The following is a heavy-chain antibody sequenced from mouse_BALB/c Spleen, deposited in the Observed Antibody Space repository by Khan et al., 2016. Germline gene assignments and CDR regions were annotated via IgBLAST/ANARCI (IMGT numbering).Heavy chain of an antibody. CDR1: GYSFTDYN. J-gene: IGHJ3*01. D-gene: IGHD2-4*01. CDR3: DRYEYDVTWFAY. Sequence: VQLQQSGPELVKPGASLLLSCKASGYSFTDYNIYWVKQSHGKSLEWIGYIDPYIGGTSYNQNFKGKATLTVDTSSSTAFMHLNSLTSEDSAVYYCDRYEYDVTWFAYWGQGTLVTVSA. CDR2: IDPYIGGT. V-gene: IGHV1S135*01.